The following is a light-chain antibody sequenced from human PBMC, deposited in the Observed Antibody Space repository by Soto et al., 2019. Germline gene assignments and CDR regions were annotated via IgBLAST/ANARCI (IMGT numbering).Light chain of an antibody. CDR2: DVS. J-gene: IGKJ1*01. V-gene: IGKV1-5*01. CDR3: QHYKMYSPWT. CDR1: QSITTW. Sequence: DIQMTQSPSTVSSYVGDSVTITCRASQSITTWLAWYQQRPGKAPKLLIYDVSSLQSGGPSRFSGSGSGTEFTLNISSLQHDDFATYYCQHYKMYSPWTFGQGTKVEIK.